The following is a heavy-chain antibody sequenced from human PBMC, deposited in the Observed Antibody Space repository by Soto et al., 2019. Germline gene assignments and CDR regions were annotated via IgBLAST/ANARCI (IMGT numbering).Heavy chain of an antibody. J-gene: IGHJ4*02. CDR3: AVLAYCGGDCPSYFDY. V-gene: IGHV1-69*02. D-gene: IGHD2-21*02. CDR2: IIPILGIA. Sequence: QVQLVQSGAEVKKPGSSVKVSCKASGGTFSSYTISWVRQAPGQGLEWMGRIIPILGIANYAQKFQGRVTITTDKSTSTVYMELSSLRSEDTAVYYCAVLAYCGGDCPSYFDYWGQGTLVTVSS. CDR1: GGTFSSYT.